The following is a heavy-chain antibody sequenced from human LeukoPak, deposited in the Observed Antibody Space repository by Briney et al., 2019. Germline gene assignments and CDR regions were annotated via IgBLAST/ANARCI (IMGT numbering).Heavy chain of an antibody. CDR1: GFTFSSYA. J-gene: IGHJ6*02. D-gene: IGHD2-2*01. CDR3: AKGPDVVVPAAYGGYYGMDV. V-gene: IGHV3-23*01. Sequence: GGSLRLSCAASGFTFSSYAMSWVRQAPGKGLEWVSAISGSGGSTYYADSMKGWFTISRDNSKNTLYLQMNSLRAEDTAVYYCAKGPDVVVPAAYGGYYGMDVWGQGTTVTVSS. CDR2: ISGSGGST.